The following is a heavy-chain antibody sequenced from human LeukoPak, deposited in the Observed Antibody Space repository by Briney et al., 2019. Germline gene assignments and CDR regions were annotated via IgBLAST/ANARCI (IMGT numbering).Heavy chain of an antibody. Sequence: ASVKVSCKASGYTFTSYDINWVRQATGQGLEWMGWMNPNSGNTGYAQKFQGRVTITRNTSISTAYMELSSLRSEDTAVYYCARILRRYYDSSGYYYYYYYYMDVWGKGTTVTVSS. CDR2: MNPNSGNT. V-gene: IGHV1-8*03. CDR3: ARILRRYYDSSGYYYYYYYYMDV. CDR1: GYTFTSYD. J-gene: IGHJ6*03. D-gene: IGHD3-22*01.